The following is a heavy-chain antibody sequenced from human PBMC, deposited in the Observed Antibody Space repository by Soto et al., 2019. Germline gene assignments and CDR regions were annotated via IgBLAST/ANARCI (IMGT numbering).Heavy chain of an antibody. V-gene: IGHV4-61*08. CDR1: GGSGVSNGHY. CDR2: VYHIGST. CDR3: ARIGPQFIAFDN. J-gene: IGHJ4*02. Sequence: SETLSLTCTVSGGSGVSNGHYWSWIRQPPGKTLEWIGYVYHIGSTNYNPSLKSRVTISIDTSKNQFSLRLTSVTAADTAVYYWARIGPQFIAFDNWAQGALLTGS. D-gene: IGHD6-13*01.